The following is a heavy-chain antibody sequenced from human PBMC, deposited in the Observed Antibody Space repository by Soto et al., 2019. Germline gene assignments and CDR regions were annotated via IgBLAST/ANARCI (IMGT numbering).Heavy chain of an antibody. Sequence: SETLSLTCSVSGFAISRGYYWSWVRQPPGKGLEWIGSIYPSVSSYHNPSLATRLRLSIDTSKNQFTLNLTSVTAAETALYFCEREKVGTTFFDNWGQGIQVTVSS. CDR1: GFAISRGYY. V-gene: IGHV4-38-2*02. J-gene: IGHJ4*02. CDR2: IYPSVSS. D-gene: IGHD1-1*01. CDR3: EREKVGTTFFDN.